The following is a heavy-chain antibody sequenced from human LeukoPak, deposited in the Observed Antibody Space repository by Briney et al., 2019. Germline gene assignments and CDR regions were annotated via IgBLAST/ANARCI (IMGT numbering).Heavy chain of an antibody. D-gene: IGHD3-10*01. CDR1: GFTFSNYA. J-gene: IGHJ6*02. CDR3: AKVPYSDYGSGRPPFMDV. Sequence: GGSLRLSCVASGFTFSNYAMSWVRQAPGKGLEWVSTSGSTYYADSVKGRFTISRDNSKSTLYMQMNSLRAEDTAIYYCAKVPYSDYGSGRPPFMDVWGQGTTVAVS. CDR2: SGST. V-gene: IGHV3-23*01.